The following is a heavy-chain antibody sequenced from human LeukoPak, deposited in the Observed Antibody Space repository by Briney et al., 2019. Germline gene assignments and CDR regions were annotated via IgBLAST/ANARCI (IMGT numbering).Heavy chain of an antibody. Sequence: GGSLRLSCAASGFTFSSYWMSWVRQAPGKGLEWVANIKQDGSEKYYVDSVKGRFTISRDNAKNSLYLQMNSLRAEDTAVYYCARGGGSSVLDSFDIWGQGTMVTVSS. D-gene: IGHD2-15*01. V-gene: IGHV3-7*01. CDR1: GFTFSSYW. CDR3: ARGGGSSVLDSFDI. J-gene: IGHJ3*02. CDR2: IKQDGSEK.